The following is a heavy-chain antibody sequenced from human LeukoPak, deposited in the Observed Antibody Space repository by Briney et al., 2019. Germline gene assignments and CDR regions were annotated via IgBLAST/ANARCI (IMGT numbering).Heavy chain of an antibody. J-gene: IGHJ4*02. Sequence: SETLSLTCAVYGGSFSGYYWSWIRQPPGEGLEWIGEINHSGSTNYNPSLKSRVTISVDTSKNQFSLKLSSVTAADTAVYYCASMTGIAARMGVDYWGQGTLVTVCS. V-gene: IGHV4-34*01. CDR3: ASMTGIAARMGVDY. D-gene: IGHD6-6*01. CDR1: GGSFSGYY. CDR2: INHSGST.